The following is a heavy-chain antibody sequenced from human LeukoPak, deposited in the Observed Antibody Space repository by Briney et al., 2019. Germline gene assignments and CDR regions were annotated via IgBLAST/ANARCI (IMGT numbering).Heavy chain of an antibody. D-gene: IGHD3-22*01. V-gene: IGHV3-30*18. CDR1: GFTFSSYG. CDR3: AKDATYYYDSSGYYPVPYFDY. CDR2: ISYDGSNK. J-gene: IGHJ4*02. Sequence: PGGSLRLSCAASGFTFSSYGMHWVRQAPGKGLEWVAVISYDGSNKYYADSVKGRFTISRDNSKNTLYLQMNSLRAEDTAVYYCAKDATYYYDSSGYYPVPYFDYWGQGTLVTVSS.